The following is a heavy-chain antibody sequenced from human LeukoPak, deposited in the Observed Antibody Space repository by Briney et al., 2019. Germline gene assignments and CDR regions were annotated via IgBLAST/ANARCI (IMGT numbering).Heavy chain of an antibody. CDR3: ARALDYGGNSGDYYYGMDV. J-gene: IGHJ6*02. Sequence: SETLSLTCAVYGGSFSGYYWSWIRQPPGKGLEWIGEINHSGSTNYNPSLKSRVTISVDTSKNQFSLKLSSVTAADTAVYSCARALDYGGNSGDYYYGMDVWGQGTTVTVSS. CDR1: GGSFSGYY. D-gene: IGHD4-23*01. V-gene: IGHV4-34*01. CDR2: INHSGST.